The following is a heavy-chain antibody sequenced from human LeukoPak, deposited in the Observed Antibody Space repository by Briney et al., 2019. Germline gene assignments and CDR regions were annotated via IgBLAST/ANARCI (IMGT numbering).Heavy chain of an antibody. CDR1: GFTFSGSW. Sequence: PGGSLRLSCVASGFTFSGSWMTWVRQAPGRGLQWLGYISPDVNLKSYVDSVKGRFTISRDNARNSVYLQISSLRVEDTSVYYCARDPAYGALDYWGQGTLVAVSS. CDR2: ISPDVNLK. D-gene: IGHD4-17*01. J-gene: IGHJ4*02. V-gene: IGHV3-7*01. CDR3: ARDPAYGALDY.